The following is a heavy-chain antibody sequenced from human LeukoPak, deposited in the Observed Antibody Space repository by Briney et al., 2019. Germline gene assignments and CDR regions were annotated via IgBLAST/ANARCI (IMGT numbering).Heavy chain of an antibody. CDR2: INHSGST. CDR3: ARIRGIAVAGTHRYYFDY. CDR1: SGSFSGYY. D-gene: IGHD6-19*01. J-gene: IGHJ4*02. V-gene: IGHV4-34*01. Sequence: SETLSLTCAVYSGSFSGYYWSWIRQPPGKGLEWIGEINHSGSTNYNPSLKSRVTISVDTSKNQFSLKLSSVTAADTAVYYCARIRGIAVAGTHRYYFDYWGQGTLVTVSS.